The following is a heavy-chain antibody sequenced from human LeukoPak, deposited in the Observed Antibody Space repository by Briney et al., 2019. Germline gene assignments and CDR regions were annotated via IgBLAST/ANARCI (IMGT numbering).Heavy chain of an antibody. J-gene: IGHJ6*02. V-gene: IGHV4-31*03. D-gene: IGHD3-3*01. Sequence: PSETLSLTCTVSGASVSSEGYSWSWIRQHPGKGLEWIGYIYYSGSTYYNPSLKSRAIISADTSENQFSLNLSSVTAADTAVYYCARAVLRISIFGMIDVWGQGTTVTVSS. CDR2: IYYSGST. CDR3: ARAVLRISIFGMIDV. CDR1: GASVSSEGYS.